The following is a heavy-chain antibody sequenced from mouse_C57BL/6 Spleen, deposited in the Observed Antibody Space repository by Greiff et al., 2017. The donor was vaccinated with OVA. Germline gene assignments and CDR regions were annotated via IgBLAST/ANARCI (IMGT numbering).Heavy chain of an antibody. V-gene: IGHV1-59*01. CDR2: IDPSDSYT. CDR3: ARGYGNSYFDD. D-gene: IGHD2-10*02. J-gene: IGHJ2*01. CDR1: GYTFTSYW. Sequence: QVQLQQPGAELVRPGTSVKLSCKASGYTFTSYWMHWVKQRPGQGLEWIGVIDPSDSYTNYNQKFKGKATLTVDTSSSTAYMQLSSLTSEDSAVYYCARGYGNSYFDDWGQGTTLTVSS.